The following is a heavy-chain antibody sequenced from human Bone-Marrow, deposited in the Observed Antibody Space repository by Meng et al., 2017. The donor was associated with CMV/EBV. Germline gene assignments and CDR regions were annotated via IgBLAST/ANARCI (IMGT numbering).Heavy chain of an antibody. CDR1: GYTFTGYY. Sequence: SVKVSCKASGYTFTGYYMHWVRQAPGQGLEWMGRIIPILGIANYAQKFQGRVTITADKSTSTAYMELSSLRSEDTAVYYCATTSNPNYGDYVSFSFDPWGQGTLVTVSS. J-gene: IGHJ5*02. V-gene: IGHV1-69*02. D-gene: IGHD4-17*01. CDR2: IIPILGIA. CDR3: ATTSNPNYGDYVSFSFDP.